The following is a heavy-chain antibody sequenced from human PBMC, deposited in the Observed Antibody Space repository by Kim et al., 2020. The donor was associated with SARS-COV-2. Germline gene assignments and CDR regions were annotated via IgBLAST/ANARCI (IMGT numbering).Heavy chain of an antibody. CDR3: ARAPPNRAARGYFQH. Sequence: SETLSLTCAVYGGSFSGYYWSWIRQPPGKGLEWIGEINHSGSTNYNPSLKSRVTISVDTSKNQFSLKLSSVTAADTAVYYCARAPPNRAARGYFQHWGHGTLVTVSS. J-gene: IGHJ1*01. CDR2: INHSGST. CDR1: GGSFSGYY. D-gene: IGHD6-6*01. V-gene: IGHV4-34*01.